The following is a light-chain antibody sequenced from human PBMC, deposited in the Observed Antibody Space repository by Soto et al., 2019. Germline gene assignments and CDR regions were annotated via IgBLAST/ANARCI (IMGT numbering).Light chain of an antibody. CDR1: QSVSSSY. CDR2: AAS. V-gene: IGKV3-20*01. CDR3: QQYGSSLLI. Sequence: EIVLTQSPGTLSLSPGERATLSCRASQSVSSSYLAWYQQKPGQAPRLLIYAASSRATGIPDRFSGSGSGTDFTLTISRLEPEDFAVYYCQQYGSSLLIFGPGTKVDIQ. J-gene: IGKJ3*01.